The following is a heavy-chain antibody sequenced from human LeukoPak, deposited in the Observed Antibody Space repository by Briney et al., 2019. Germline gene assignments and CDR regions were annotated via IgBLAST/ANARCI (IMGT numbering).Heavy chain of an antibody. J-gene: IGHJ4*02. Sequence: GGSLRLSCAASGFTFSSYWMSWVRQAPGKGLEWVANIKQDGSAKYYVDSVKGRFTISRDNAKNSLYLQMNSLRAEDTAVYYCAKVKRAVAYDYWGQGTLVTVSS. CDR1: GFTFSSYW. CDR2: IKQDGSAK. V-gene: IGHV3-7*03. CDR3: AKVKRAVAYDY. D-gene: IGHD6-19*01.